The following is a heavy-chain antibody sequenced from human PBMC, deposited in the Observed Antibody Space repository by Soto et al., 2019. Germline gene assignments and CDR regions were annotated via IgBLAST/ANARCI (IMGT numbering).Heavy chain of an antibody. Sequence: QVQLQESGPGLVKPSQTLSLTCTVSGGSISSGGYYWSCIRQHTGKGLEWIGYIYYSGSTYYNPSLKSRVTISVDTSKNQCCLKLSSVTAADTAVYYCAGDRGSPPFDYWGQGTLVTVSS. V-gene: IGHV4-31*03. CDR2: IYYSGST. D-gene: IGHD3-10*01. CDR3: AGDRGSPPFDY. J-gene: IGHJ4*02. CDR1: GGSISSGGYY.